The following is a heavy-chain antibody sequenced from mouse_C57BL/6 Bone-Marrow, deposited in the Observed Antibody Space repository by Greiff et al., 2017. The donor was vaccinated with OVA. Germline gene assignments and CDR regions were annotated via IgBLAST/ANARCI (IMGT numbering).Heavy chain of an antibody. CDR3: TTEVKNY. D-gene: IGHD1-3*01. CDR1: GFNIKDDY. Sequence: VQLKESGAELVRPGASVKLSCTASGFNIKDDYMHWVKQRPEQGLEWIGWIDPENGDTEYASKFQGKATITADTSSNTAYLQLSSLTSEDTAVYYCTTEVKNYWGQGTTLTVSS. CDR2: IDPENGDT. J-gene: IGHJ2*01. V-gene: IGHV14-4*01.